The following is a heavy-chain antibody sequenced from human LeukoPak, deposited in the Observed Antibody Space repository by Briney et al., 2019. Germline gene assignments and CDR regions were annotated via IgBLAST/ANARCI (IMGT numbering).Heavy chain of an antibody. Sequence: PSETLSLTCAVYGGSFSGYYWSWIRRPPGKGLEWIGEINHSGSTNYNPSLKSRVTISVDTSKNQFSLKLSSVTAADTAVYYCARGRGSRNKKVAYEYGRWFDPWGQGTLVTVSS. CDR3: ARGRGSRNKKVAYEYGRWFDP. V-gene: IGHV4-34*01. CDR2: INHSGST. CDR1: GGSFSGYY. D-gene: IGHD1/OR15-1a*01. J-gene: IGHJ5*02.